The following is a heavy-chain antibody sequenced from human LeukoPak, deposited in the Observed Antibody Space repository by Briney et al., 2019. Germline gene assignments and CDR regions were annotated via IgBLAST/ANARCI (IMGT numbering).Heavy chain of an antibody. CDR1: GGSISSSSYY. V-gene: IGHV4-39*01. D-gene: IGHD3-10*01. Sequence: PSETLSLTCTVSGGSISSSSYYWGWIRQPPGKGLEWIGSIYYSGSTYYNPSLKSRVTISVDTSKNQFSLKLSSVTAADTAVYYCARAVPMVRGVIYYYYYMDVWGKGTTVTISS. J-gene: IGHJ6*03. CDR2: IYYSGST. CDR3: ARAVPMVRGVIYYYYYMDV.